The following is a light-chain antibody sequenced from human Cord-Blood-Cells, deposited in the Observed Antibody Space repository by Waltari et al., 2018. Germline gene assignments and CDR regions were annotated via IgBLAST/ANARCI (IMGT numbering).Light chain of an antibody. J-gene: IGLJ3*02. CDR1: SSDVGSYNL. Sequence: QSALTQPASVSGSPGQSITISCTGTSSDVGSYNLVSGYQQHPGKAPKLIIYEGSKRPSGVSNRFSGAKSGNTASLTISGLQAEDEADYYCCSYAGSSTWVFGGGTKLTVL. V-gene: IGLV2-23*01. CDR2: EGS. CDR3: CSYAGSSTWV.